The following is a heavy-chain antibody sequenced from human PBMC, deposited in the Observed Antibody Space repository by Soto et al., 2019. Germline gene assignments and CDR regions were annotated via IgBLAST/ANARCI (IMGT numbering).Heavy chain of an antibody. V-gene: IGHV4-59*02. CDR1: VVSVRRFY. Sequence: QVQLQESGPGLVKPSETLSLTCTGSVVSVRRFYYSWVRQSPVQGLEWIGNIYNGGTTKYNPSLKSRVAIFVDTSKNQLSVNLTSMTAADTAIYYCVQTTGWPGFDFWGQGILVTVSS. CDR3: VQTTGWPGFDF. D-gene: IGHD6-19*01. CDR2: IYNGGTT. J-gene: IGHJ4*02.